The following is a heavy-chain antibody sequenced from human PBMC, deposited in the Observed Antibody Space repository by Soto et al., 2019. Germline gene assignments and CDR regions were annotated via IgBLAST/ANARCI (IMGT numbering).Heavy chain of an antibody. CDR3: VADATAWQQMVPSDY. CDR1: GFTFTSSA. Sequence: SVKVSCKASGFTFTSSAFQWVRQARGQRLEWIGWIAVGSGYTNYAQRFQDRVTLTRDMSTATTYMELSRLTSEDTAIYYCVADATAWQQMVPSDYWGQGTLVTVSS. D-gene: IGHD2-8*01. J-gene: IGHJ4*02. V-gene: IGHV1-58*01. CDR2: IAVGSGYT.